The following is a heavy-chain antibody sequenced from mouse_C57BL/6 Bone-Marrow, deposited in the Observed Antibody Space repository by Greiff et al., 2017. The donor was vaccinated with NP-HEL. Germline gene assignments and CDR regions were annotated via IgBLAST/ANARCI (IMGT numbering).Heavy chain of an antibody. CDR2: IWRGGST. J-gene: IGHJ3*01. CDR1: GFSLTSYG. Sequence: QVQLQQSGPGLVQPSQSLSITCTVSGFSLTSYGVHWVRQSPGKGLEWLGVIWRGGSTDYNAAFMSRLSITKDNSKSQVFFKMNSLQADDTAIYYCAKKEAYYGSSYGFAYWGQGTLVTVSA. CDR3: AKKEAYYGSSYGFAY. V-gene: IGHV2-5*01. D-gene: IGHD1-1*01.